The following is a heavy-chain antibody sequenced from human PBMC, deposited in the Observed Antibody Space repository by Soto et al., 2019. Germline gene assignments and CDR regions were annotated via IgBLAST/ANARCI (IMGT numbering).Heavy chain of an antibody. J-gene: IGHJ6*02. CDR3: ARHGSPPYYYYGMDV. CDR1: GYSFTSYW. V-gene: IGHV5-10-1*01. D-gene: IGHD6-13*01. CDR2: IDPSDSYT. Sequence: PGEYLKISCKGSGYSFTSYWISWVRQMPGKGLEWMGRIDPSDSYTNYSPSFQGHVTISADKSISTAYLQWSSLKASDTAMYYCARHGSPPYYYYGMDVWGQGTTVTVSS.